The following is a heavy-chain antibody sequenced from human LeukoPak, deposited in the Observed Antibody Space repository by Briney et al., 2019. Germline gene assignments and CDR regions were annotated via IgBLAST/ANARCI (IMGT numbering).Heavy chain of an antibody. V-gene: IGHV1-69*05. D-gene: IGHD6-6*01. J-gene: IGHJ6*03. CDR2: IIPIFGTA. CDR1: GGTFSSYA. CDR3: ASVLISDSRVYQYYYYMDV. Sequence: SVKLSCKASGGTFSSYAISWVRQAPGQGLEWMGGIIPIFGTANYAQKFQGRVTITTDESTSTAYMELSSLRSEETAVYYCASVLISDSRVYQYYYYMDVWGKGTTVSVSS.